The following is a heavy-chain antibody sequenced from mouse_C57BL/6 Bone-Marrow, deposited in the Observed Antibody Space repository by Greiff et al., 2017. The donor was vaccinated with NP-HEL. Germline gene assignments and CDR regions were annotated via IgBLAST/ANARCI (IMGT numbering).Heavy chain of an antibody. Sequence: VKLQESGPELVKPGASVKISCKASGYSFTSYYIHWVKQRPGQGLEWIGWIYPGSGNTKYNEKFKGKATLTADPSSSTTYMQLSSLTSEDSAVYYWEKGDGYGYWGQGTTLTVSS. CDR2: IYPGSGNT. V-gene: IGHV1-66*01. D-gene: IGHD2-2*01. J-gene: IGHJ2*01. CDR3: EKGDGYGY. CDR1: GYSFTSYY.